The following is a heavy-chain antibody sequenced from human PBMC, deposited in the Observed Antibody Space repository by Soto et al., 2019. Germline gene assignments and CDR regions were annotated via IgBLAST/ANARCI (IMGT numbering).Heavy chain of an antibody. J-gene: IGHJ6*02. CDR1: GYSFTSYW. V-gene: IGHV5-10-1*01. CDR3: EREYKEYYYYGMDV. D-gene: IGHD1-20*01. CDR2: IDPSDSYT. Sequence: PGESLKISCKGSGYSFTSYWISWVRQMPGKGLEWMGRIDPSDSYTNYSPSFQGHVTISADKSISTAYLQWSSLKASDTAMYYCEREYKEYYYYGMDVWGQGTTVTVSS.